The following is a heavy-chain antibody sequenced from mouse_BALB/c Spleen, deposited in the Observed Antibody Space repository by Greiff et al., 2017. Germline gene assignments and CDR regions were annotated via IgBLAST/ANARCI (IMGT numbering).Heavy chain of an antibody. V-gene: IGHV5-6-3*01. J-gene: IGHJ4*01. D-gene: IGHD2-10*02. CDR2: INSNGGST. CDR3: ARGGLYGKGAPIAMDY. CDR1: GFTFSSYG. Sequence: EVHLVESGGGLVQPGGSLKLSCAASGFTFSSYGMSWVRQTPDKRLELVATINSNGGSTYYPDSVKGRFTISRDNAKNTLYLQMSSLKSEDTAMYYCARGGLYGKGAPIAMDYWGQGTSVTVSS.